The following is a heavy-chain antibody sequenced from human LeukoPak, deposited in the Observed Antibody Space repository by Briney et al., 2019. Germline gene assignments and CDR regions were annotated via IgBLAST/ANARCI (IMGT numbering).Heavy chain of an antibody. V-gene: IGHV1-2*02. CDR2: INPNSGGT. CDR3: ARERITIFGVVMGPGTDAFDI. D-gene: IGHD3-3*01. J-gene: IGHJ3*02. CDR1: GYTFTGYY. Sequence: ASVKVSCKASGYTFTGYYMHWVRQAPGQGFEWMGWINPNSGGTNYAQKFQGRVTMTRDTSISTAYMELSRLRSDDTAVYYCARERITIFGVVMGPGTDAFDIWGQGTMVTVSS.